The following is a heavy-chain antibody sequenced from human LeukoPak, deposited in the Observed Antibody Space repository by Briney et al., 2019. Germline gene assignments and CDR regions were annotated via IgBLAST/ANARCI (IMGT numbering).Heavy chain of an antibody. CDR2: ISGGATST. Sequence: PGGSLRLSCAASGFTFSSYAMSWVRQAPGEGLECVSGISGGATSTDYADSVRGRFSISRDNFKNNVSLQMSSLRAEDTATYYCAKGTDYYGSGGHFDFWGQGALVTVSS. V-gene: IGHV3-23*01. J-gene: IGHJ4*02. D-gene: IGHD3-10*01. CDR1: GFTFSSYA. CDR3: AKGTDYYGSGGHFDF.